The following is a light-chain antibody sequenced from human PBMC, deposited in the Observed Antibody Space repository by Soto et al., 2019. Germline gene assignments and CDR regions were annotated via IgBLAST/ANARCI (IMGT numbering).Light chain of an antibody. V-gene: IGKV3-20*01. CDR3: QQYGGSPLT. Sequence: EIVLTQSPGTLSLSPGERATLSCRASQSVTSTYLAWYQQKPGQAPRLLIYGASNRATGIPDRFTGSGSGTDFTLTIRRLEAEDFAVYYCQQYGGSPLTFGGGTKVEIK. J-gene: IGKJ4*01. CDR2: GAS. CDR1: QSVTSTY.